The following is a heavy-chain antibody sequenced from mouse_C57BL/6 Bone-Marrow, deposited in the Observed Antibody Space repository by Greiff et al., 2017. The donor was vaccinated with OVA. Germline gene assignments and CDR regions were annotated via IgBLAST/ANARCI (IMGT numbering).Heavy chain of an antibody. J-gene: IGHJ1*03. CDR2: IDPSDSYT. CDR1: GYTFTSYW. Sequence: QVQLKQPGAELVMPGASVKLSCKASGYTFTSYWMHWVKQRPGQGLEWIGEIDPSDSYTNYNQKFKGKSTLTVDKSSSTAYMQLSSLTSEDSAVYYCARGPGYFDGWGTGTTVTVSA. CDR3: ARGPGYFDG. V-gene: IGHV1-69*01.